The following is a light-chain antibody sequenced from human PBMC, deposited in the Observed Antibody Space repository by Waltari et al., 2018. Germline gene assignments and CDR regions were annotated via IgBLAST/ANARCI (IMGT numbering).Light chain of an antibody. Sequence: DIQITSFPSILSASVGDAFPIPCRASQSISNWLAWYQQKTGKAPNLLIYKASTLESVGPSRCSGSGSGTEFTLTNSSLQHDDFATYYYQQYNSYSLLTFGGGTKVEIK. CDR3: QQYNSYSLLT. V-gene: IGKV1-5*03. J-gene: IGKJ4*01. CDR2: KAS. CDR1: QSISNW.